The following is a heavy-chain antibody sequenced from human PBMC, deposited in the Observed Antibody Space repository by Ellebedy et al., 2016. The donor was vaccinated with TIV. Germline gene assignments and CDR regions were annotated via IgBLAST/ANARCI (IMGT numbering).Heavy chain of an antibody. D-gene: IGHD3-10*01. Sequence: AASVKVSCKASGYTFTSYAMHWARQAPGQRLEWMGWINAGNGNTKYSQKFQGRVTITRDTSASTAYMELSSLRSEDTAVYYCARDEGELLWFGESYNWFDPWGQGTLVTVSS. V-gene: IGHV1-3*01. CDR1: GYTFTSYA. CDR3: ARDEGELLWFGESYNWFDP. CDR2: INAGNGNT. J-gene: IGHJ5*02.